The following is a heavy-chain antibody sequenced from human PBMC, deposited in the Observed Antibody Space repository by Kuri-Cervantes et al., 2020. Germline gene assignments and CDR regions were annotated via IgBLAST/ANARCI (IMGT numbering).Heavy chain of an antibody. CDR1: GFTFDDYG. Sequence: GGSLRLSCAASGFTFDDYGMSWVRQAPGKGLEWVSGINWNGGSTGYADSVKGRFTISRDNAKNSLYLQMNSLRAGDTALYYCAKADYYDSSGLDYWGQGTLVTVSS. CDR2: INWNGGST. V-gene: IGHV3-20*04. J-gene: IGHJ4*02. D-gene: IGHD3-22*01. CDR3: AKADYYDSSGLDY.